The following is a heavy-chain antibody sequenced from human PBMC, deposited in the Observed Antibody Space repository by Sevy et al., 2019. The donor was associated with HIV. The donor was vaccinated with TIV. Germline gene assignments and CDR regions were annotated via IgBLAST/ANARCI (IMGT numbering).Heavy chain of an antibody. CDR3: ASGKSGYGYALNY. Sequence: GSLRLSCAASGFTVNSNYMTWVRQAPGKGLEGVSVIHSDDTTYHADSVKDRFTISRDNFKNTRYLHMSSLRAEDTAVYYCASGKSGYGYALNYWGQGTLVTVSS. V-gene: IGHV3-66*01. CDR1: GFTVNSNY. J-gene: IGHJ4*02. CDR2: IHSDDTT. D-gene: IGHD5-18*01.